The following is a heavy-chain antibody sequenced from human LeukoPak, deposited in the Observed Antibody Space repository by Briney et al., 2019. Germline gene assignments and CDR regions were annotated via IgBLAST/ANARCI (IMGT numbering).Heavy chain of an antibody. Sequence: GGSLRLSCAASGFTFDAYAMHWGRQTPRKGLEWVSVILGDGGSTKYADSVKGRFNISRDNSKNSLYLQMNSLRTEDAALYYCAKAGRYGYAWYFDYWGQGTLVTVSS. CDR2: ILGDGGST. CDR3: AKAGRYGYAWYFDY. D-gene: IGHD5-12*01. CDR1: GFTFDAYA. J-gene: IGHJ4*02. V-gene: IGHV3-43*02.